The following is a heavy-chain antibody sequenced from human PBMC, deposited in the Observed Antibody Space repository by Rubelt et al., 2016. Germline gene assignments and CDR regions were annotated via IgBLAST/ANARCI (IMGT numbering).Heavy chain of an antibody. J-gene: IGHJ4*02. V-gene: IGHV3-30*04. CDR1: GFIFHNYV. D-gene: IGHD1-26*01. CDR2: ISFDGSNE. CDR3: ARSKQGPWYSGSYSF. Sequence: QVQLVESGGGVVQPGRSLRLSCRASGFIFHNYVMHWVRQAPGKGLEWVAVISFDGSNEYYADSVKGRFTISRDNSKNTLYLQMNSLRAEDTSVDYCARSKQGPWYSGSYSFWGQGTLVTVSS.